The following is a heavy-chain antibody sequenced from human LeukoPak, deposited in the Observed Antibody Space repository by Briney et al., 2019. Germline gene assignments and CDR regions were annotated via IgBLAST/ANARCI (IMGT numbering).Heavy chain of an antibody. Sequence: SETLSLTCTVSGGSISSYYWSWIRQPPGKGLEWIGYIYYSGSTNYNPSLKSRVTISVDTSKNQFSLKLSSVTAADTAVYYCARASSGRFISCLDFWGQGTLVTVSS. CDR3: ARASSGRFISCLDF. J-gene: IGHJ4*02. V-gene: IGHV4-59*01. CDR2: IYYSGST. CDR1: GGSISSYY. D-gene: IGHD6-19*01.